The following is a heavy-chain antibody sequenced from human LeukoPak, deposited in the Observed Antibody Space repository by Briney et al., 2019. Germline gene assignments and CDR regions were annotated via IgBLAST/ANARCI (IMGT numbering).Heavy chain of an antibody. Sequence: SETLSLTCTVSGGSIRSYYWSWIRQPPGKGLEWIGYIYYSGSTKYNPSLKSRITISVDTSKNQFSLKLSSVTAADTAVYYCARVAVDCSGGSCYSSNFDYWGQGTLVTVSS. V-gene: IGHV4-59*01. CDR1: GGSIRSYY. D-gene: IGHD2-15*01. J-gene: IGHJ4*02. CDR3: ARVAVDCSGGSCYSSNFDY. CDR2: IYYSGST.